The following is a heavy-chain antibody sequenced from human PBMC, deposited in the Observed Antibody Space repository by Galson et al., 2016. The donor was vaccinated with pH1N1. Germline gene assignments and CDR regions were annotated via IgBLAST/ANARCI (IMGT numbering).Heavy chain of an antibody. CDR3: ATEDYYTSLY. V-gene: IGHV3-7*01. J-gene: IGHJ4*02. D-gene: IGHD1-26*01. CDR2: INQDGSRK. CDR1: GFIFSDYW. Sequence: CAAPGFIFSDYWMSWVRQAPGKGLEWVAKINQDGSRKYYVDSMKGRCTISRDNAENSLSLQMNSLRVEDTALYYCATEDYYTSLYWGQGILVTVSS.